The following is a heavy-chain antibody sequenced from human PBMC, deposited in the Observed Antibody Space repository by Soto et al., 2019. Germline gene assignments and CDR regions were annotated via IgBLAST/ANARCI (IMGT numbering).Heavy chain of an antibody. V-gene: IGHV1-18*01. CDR2: INPYNGNR. J-gene: IGHJ4*02. Sequence: QVQLVQSGAELRKPGASVKVSCKGSGYSFSSYGINWVRQAPGQGLEWMGWINPYNGNRNYAQKFEDRVTMTTVTSANTAYMELRSLKSDDTATYYCARDRRRGYDNSGVYSWGQGTLVNVSS. D-gene: IGHD3-22*01. CDR1: GYSFSSYG. CDR3: ARDRRRGYDNSGVYS.